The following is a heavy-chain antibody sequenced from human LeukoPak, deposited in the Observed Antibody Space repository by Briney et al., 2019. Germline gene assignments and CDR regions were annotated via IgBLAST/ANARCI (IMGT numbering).Heavy chain of an antibody. Sequence: GGSLRLSCAASGFTFSSYSMNWVRQAPGKGLEWVSSISSSSDIYYADSVKGRFTISRDNAKNSLFLQMNNLRAEDTAVYYCARAAAGNRGWDWYYFDYWGQGTLVSVSS. J-gene: IGHJ4*02. V-gene: IGHV3-21*01. D-gene: IGHD6-13*01. CDR1: GFTFSSYS. CDR2: ISSSSDI. CDR3: ARAAAGNRGWDWYYFDY.